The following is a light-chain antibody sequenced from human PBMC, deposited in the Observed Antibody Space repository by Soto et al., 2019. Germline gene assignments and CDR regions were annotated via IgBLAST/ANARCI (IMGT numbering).Light chain of an antibody. CDR3: QVWASTDEFFV. CDR2: DAS. Sequence: VSVAPGQTARITCGGDKIGSKIVHWYRQRPGQAPVAVVFDASDRPSGIPDRISASRSGDTATLTISRVDAGDEADYYCQVWASTDEFFVFGSGTKVTVL. CDR1: KIGSKI. J-gene: IGLJ1*01. V-gene: IGLV3-21*02.